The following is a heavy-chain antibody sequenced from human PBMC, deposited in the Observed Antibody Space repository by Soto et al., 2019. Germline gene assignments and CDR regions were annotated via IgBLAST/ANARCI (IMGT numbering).Heavy chain of an antibody. CDR1: GGSISSSSYY. V-gene: IGHV4-39*01. Sequence: SETLSLTCTVSGGSISSSSYYWGWIRQPPGKGLEWIGSIYYSGSTYYNPSLKSRVTISVDTSKNQFSLKLSSVTAADTAVYYCARLSPYYYDSSGYYYGLCAFDIWGQGTMVTVSS. CDR3: ARLSPYYYDSSGYYYGLCAFDI. J-gene: IGHJ3*02. CDR2: IYYSGST. D-gene: IGHD3-22*01.